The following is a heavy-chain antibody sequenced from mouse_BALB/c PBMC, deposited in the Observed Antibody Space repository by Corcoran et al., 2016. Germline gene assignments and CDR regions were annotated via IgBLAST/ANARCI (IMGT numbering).Heavy chain of an antibody. Sequence: EVLLQQCGPELVKPGASVKIPCKASGYTFTDYKMDWVKQSHGKSLEWIGDSNPNNGGTIYNQKLKGKATLTVDKSSSTAYMELRSLTSEDTAVYDCARVGYDRYFDDWGQGTTLTVSS. V-gene: IGHV1-18*01. CDR2: SNPNNGGT. CDR3: ARVGYDRYFDD. CDR1: GYTFTDYK. D-gene: IGHD2-2*01. J-gene: IGHJ2*01.